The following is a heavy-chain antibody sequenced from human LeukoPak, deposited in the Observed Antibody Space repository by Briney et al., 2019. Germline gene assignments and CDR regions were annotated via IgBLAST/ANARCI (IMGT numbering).Heavy chain of an antibody. Sequence: GASVKISCKVSGYTFTDYYMHWVQQAPGKGLEWMGLVDPEDGETIYAEKFQGRVTITADTSTDTAYMELSSLRSEDTAVYYCATASIAAAGTVFSSPYSWGQGTLVTVSS. D-gene: IGHD6-13*01. CDR2: VDPEDGET. V-gene: IGHV1-69-2*01. J-gene: IGHJ4*02. CDR3: ATASIAAAGTVFSSPYS. CDR1: GYTFTDYY.